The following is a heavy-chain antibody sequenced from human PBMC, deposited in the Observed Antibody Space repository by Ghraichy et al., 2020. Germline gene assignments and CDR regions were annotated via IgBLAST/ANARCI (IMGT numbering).Heavy chain of an antibody. CDR3: VRAIGAAGSY. D-gene: IGHD6-13*01. CDR2: IKQDGSEI. Sequence: GGSLRLSCAASGFTFSSYWMSCVRQAPGKGLEWVANIKQDGSEIYYVDSVKGRFTISRDNAKNSLYLQRNSLRAEDTAVYYCVRAIGAAGSYWGQGTLVTVSS. CDR1: GFTFSSYW. J-gene: IGHJ4*02. V-gene: IGHV3-7*04.